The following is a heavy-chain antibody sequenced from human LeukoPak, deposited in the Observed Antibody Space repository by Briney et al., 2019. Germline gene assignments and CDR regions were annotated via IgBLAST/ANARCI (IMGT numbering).Heavy chain of an antibody. D-gene: IGHD2-21*01. CDR3: ARWLGADCGGDCYDY. CDR1: GGTFSSYA. Sequence: SVNVSCKASGGTFSSYAINWVRQAPGQGLERMGRIIPIFGIANYAQKFQGRVTITADKSTSTAYMELSSLRSEDTAVYYCARWLGADCGGDCYDYWGQGTLVTVSS. V-gene: IGHV1-69*04. CDR2: IIPIFGIA. J-gene: IGHJ4*02.